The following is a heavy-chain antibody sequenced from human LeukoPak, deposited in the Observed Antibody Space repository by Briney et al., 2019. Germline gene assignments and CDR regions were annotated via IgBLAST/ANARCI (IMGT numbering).Heavy chain of an antibody. D-gene: IGHD3-3*01. V-gene: IGHV3-21*01. J-gene: IGHJ4*02. CDR3: ARDRYYDFWSGYWGKHMGNFDY. CDR2: ISSSSSYI. CDR1: GFTFSSYS. Sequence: GGSLRLSCAASGFTFSSYSMNWVRQAPGKGLEWVSSISSSSSYIYYADSVKGRFTISRDNAKNSLYLQMNSLRAEDTAVYYCARDRYYDFWSGYWGKHMGNFDYWGQGTLVTVSS.